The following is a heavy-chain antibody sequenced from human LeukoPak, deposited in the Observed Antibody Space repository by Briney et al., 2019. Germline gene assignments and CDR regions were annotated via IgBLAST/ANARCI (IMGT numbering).Heavy chain of an antibody. CDR3: ATVVHSGSHDVVSGYYFDY. D-gene: IGHD1-26*01. CDR2: IIPILGIA. Sequence: SVKVSCKASGGTFSSYAISWVRQAPGQGLEWMGRIIPILGIANYAQKFQGRVTITADKSTSTAYMELSSLRSEDTAVYYCATVVHSGSHDVVSGYYFDYWGQGTLVTVSS. J-gene: IGHJ4*02. V-gene: IGHV1-69*04. CDR1: GGTFSSYA.